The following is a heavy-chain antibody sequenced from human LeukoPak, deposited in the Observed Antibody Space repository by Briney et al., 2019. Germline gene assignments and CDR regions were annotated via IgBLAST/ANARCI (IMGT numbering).Heavy chain of an antibody. CDR2: INPSGGST. J-gene: IGHJ4*02. V-gene: IGHV1-46*01. CDR3: AREIGPIQLHLWGSAFDS. CDR1: GYTFTNYY. D-gene: IGHD5-18*01. Sequence: ASVKVSCKASGYTFTNYYIHWVRQAPGQGLEWMVIINPSGGSTSYAQKFQGRVTMTRDTSTSTVYMELSSLRSEDTAVYYCAREIGPIQLHLWGSAFDSWGKGTLVTVSS.